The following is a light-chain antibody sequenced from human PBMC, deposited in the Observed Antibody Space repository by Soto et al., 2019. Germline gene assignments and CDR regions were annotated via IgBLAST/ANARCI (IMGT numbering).Light chain of an antibody. V-gene: IGKV1-5*01. CDR1: QSISSW. Sequence: DIQMTQSPSTLSASLGYRFTITCRASQSISSWLAWYQQKPGKAPKLLIYDASSLESGVPSRFSGSGSGTEFTLTISSLQPDDFATYYCQQYNSYGTFGQGTKVDI. CDR3: QQYNSYGT. J-gene: IGKJ1*01. CDR2: DAS.